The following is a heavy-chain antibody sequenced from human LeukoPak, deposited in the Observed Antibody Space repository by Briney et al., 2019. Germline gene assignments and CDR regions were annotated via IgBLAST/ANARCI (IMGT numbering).Heavy chain of an antibody. V-gene: IGHV1-69*13. J-gene: IGHJ4*02. D-gene: IGHD3-22*01. Sequence: SVRVSCKASGGTFSGYAVSWVPQAPGQGLEGMGGFIPKFGTPNYAQKFQRRVTITADESMSTAYMELSSLRSEDTAVYYCARDRFLGGYYRTGYYFDYWGQGTLVTVSS. CDR3: ARDRFLGGYYRTGYYFDY. CDR1: GGTFSGYA. CDR2: FIPKFGTP.